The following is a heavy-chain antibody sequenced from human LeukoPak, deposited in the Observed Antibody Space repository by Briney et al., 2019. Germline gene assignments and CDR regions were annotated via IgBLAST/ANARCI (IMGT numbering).Heavy chain of an antibody. CDR2: INHSGST. D-gene: IGHD1-20*01. V-gene: IGHV4-34*01. CDR1: GGSFSGYY. Sequence: SETLSLTCAVYGGSFSGYYWSWIRQPPGKGLEWIGEINHSGSTNYNPSLKSRVTISVDTSKNQFSLKLSSVTAADTAVYYCARHAYNWNDNYWGQGTLVTVSS. CDR3: ARHAYNWNDNY. J-gene: IGHJ4*02.